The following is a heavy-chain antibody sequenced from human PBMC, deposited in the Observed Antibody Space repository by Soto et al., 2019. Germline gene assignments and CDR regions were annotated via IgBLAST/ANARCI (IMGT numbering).Heavy chain of an antibody. CDR2: INPNSGGT. Sequence: ASVKVSCKASGYTFSDYYIHWVRQAPGQGLEWMGWINPNSGGTKYAPKFPGWVTMTRDTSITTAYMELSRLRSGDTAGYYCAREPATAKPEGVDFWGQGTLVTVSS. D-gene: IGHD1-1*01. CDR1: GYTFSDYY. J-gene: IGHJ4*02. CDR3: AREPATAKPEGVDF. V-gene: IGHV1-2*04.